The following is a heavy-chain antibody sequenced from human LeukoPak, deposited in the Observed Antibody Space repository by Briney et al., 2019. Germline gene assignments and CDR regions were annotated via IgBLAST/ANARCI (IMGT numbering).Heavy chain of an antibody. CDR3: AKDLFMGVTIFGPIDY. CDR2: IRYDGSNK. J-gene: IGHJ4*02. Sequence: GGSLRLSCAASGFTFSSYAMSWVRQAPGKGLEWVAFIRYDGSNKYYADSVKGRFTISRDNSKNTLYLQMNSLRAEDTAVYYCAKDLFMGVTIFGPIDYWGQGTLVTVSS. D-gene: IGHD3-3*01. CDR1: GFTFSSYA. V-gene: IGHV3-30*02.